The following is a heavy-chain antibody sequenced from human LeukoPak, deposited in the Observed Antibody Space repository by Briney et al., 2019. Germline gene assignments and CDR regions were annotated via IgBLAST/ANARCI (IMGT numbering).Heavy chain of an antibody. Sequence: ASVKVSCKASGYTFTGYYMHWVRQAPGQGREWMGRINPNSGGTNYAQKFQGRVTMTRDTSISTAYMELSRLRSDDTAVYYCARVARGIGVATIRWFDPWGQGTLVTVSS. V-gene: IGHV1-2*06. D-gene: IGHD5-12*01. CDR1: GYTFTGYY. CDR3: ARVARGIGVATIRWFDP. J-gene: IGHJ5*02. CDR2: INPNSGGT.